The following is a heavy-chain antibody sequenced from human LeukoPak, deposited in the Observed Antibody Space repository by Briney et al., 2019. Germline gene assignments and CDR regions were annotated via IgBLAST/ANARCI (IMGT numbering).Heavy chain of an antibody. CDR2: ISGSNSYI. Sequence: GGSLRLSCAASGFTFSSYTMHWIRQAPGKGLEWVSSISGSNSYIFYADSVKGRFTVSRDNAKDSLYLQMNSLRAEDTAVYYCARLSYYYDSSGYLLDYWGQGTLVTVSS. CDR1: GFTFSSYT. J-gene: IGHJ4*02. CDR3: ARLSYYYDSSGYLLDY. V-gene: IGHV3-21*01. D-gene: IGHD3-22*01.